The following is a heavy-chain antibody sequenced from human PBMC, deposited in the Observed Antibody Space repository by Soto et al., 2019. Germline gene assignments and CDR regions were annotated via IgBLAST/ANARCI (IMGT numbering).Heavy chain of an antibody. J-gene: IGHJ5*02. CDR1: GGSFSGYY. D-gene: IGHD6-13*01. Sequence: SETLSLTCAVYGGSFSGYYWSWIRQPPGKGLEWIGEINHSGSTNYNPSLKSRVTISVDTSKNQFSLKLSSVTAADTAVYYCARGLRKVGSRRRNWFDPWGQGTLVTVSS. CDR2: INHSGST. CDR3: ARGLRKVGSRRRNWFDP. V-gene: IGHV4-34*01.